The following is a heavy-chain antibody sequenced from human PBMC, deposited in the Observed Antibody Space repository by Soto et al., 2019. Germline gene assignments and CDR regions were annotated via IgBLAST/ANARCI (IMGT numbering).Heavy chain of an antibody. V-gene: IGHV3-48*01. CDR2: ISSSSSTI. D-gene: IGHD3-16*02. CDR1: GFTFSSYS. Sequence: PGGSLRLSCAASGFTFSSYSMNWVRQAPGKGLEWVSYISSSSSTIYYADSVKGRFTISRDNAKNSLYLQMNSLRAEDTAVYYCAREGDYVWGSYRPYYFDYWAQGTLVTVSS. J-gene: IGHJ4*02. CDR3: AREGDYVWGSYRPYYFDY.